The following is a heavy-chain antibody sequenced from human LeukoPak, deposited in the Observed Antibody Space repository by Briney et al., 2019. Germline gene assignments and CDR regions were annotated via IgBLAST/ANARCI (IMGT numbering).Heavy chain of an antibody. D-gene: IGHD4-17*01. CDR2: IKQDGSEK. CDR3: ASLLGAVTTTGYYFDY. CDR1: GFTFSSYW. V-gene: IGHV3-7*01. Sequence: GGSLRLSCAASGFTFSSYWMSWVRQAPGKGLEWVANIKQDGSEKYYVDSVKGRFTISRDNAKNSLYLQMNSLRAEDTAVYYCASLLGAVTTTGYYFDYWGQGTLVTVSS. J-gene: IGHJ4*02.